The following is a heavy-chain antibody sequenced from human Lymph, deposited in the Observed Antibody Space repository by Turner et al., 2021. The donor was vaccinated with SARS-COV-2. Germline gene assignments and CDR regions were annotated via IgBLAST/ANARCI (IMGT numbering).Heavy chain of an antibody. CDR2: NYYSGRS. Sequence: QVQLHESVPGLLMPSQTLSLTCTVSGGSFSSGDQYWSCIRQPPGKGLVWIGYNYYSGRSYYNQSHKSRVNISVDTSKNKCTLKLSSETDADTAVYYCARVRYNSSWYFGVNDPSPRYYFDYWGQGTLVTVSS. J-gene: IGHJ4*02. CDR3: ARVRYNSSWYFGVNDPSPRYYFDY. CDR1: GGSFSSGDQY. D-gene: IGHD6-13*01. V-gene: IGHV4-30-4*01.